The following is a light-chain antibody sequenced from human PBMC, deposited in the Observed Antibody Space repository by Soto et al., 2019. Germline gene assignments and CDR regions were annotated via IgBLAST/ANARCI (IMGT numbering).Light chain of an antibody. V-gene: IGLV2-14*01. CDR2: EVS. Sequence: QSVLTQPASVSGSPGQSITISCTGTSSDVGGYNYVSWYQQHPGKAPKLMIYEVSNRPSGVSNRFSGSKSGNTASLTISGLQAEDEADYYCSSYTRSSNYVFSNGTKVT. J-gene: IGLJ1*01. CDR3: SSYTRSSNYV. CDR1: SSDVGGYNY.